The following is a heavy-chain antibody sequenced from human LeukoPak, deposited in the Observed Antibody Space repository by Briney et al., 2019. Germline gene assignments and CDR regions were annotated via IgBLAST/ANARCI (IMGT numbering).Heavy chain of an antibody. J-gene: IGHJ6*02. V-gene: IGHV4-59*01. Sequence: SETLSLTCTVSGGSISSYYWSWIRQPPGKGLEWIGYIYYSGSTNYNPSLKSRVTISVDTSKNQFSLKLSSVTAADTAVYYCARDDYGGNSSYYYGMDVWGQGTTATVSS. CDR1: GGSISSYY. D-gene: IGHD4-23*01. CDR3: ARDDYGGNSSYYYGMDV. CDR2: IYYSGST.